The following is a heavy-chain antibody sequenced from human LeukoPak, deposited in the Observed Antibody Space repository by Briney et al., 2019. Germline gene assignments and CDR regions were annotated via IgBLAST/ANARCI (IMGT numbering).Heavy chain of an antibody. V-gene: IGHV4-59*02. CDR3: ARVRRSGSYPSYFDY. J-gene: IGHJ4*02. CDR1: GGSVSSYY. D-gene: IGHD3-22*01. Sequence: KPSETLSLTCTVSGGSVSSYYWSWIRQPPEKGLEWIGYIYYSGSTSYNPSLKSRVSISVDTSNNQFSLKLTSVTAADTAVYYCARVRRSGSYPSYFDYWGQGTLVTVSS. CDR2: IYYSGST.